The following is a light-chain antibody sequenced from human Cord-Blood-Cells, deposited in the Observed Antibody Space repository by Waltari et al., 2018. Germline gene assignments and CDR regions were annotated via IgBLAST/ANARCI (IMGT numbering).Light chain of an antibody. V-gene: IGLV2-14*01. CDR2: DVS. Sequence: QSALTQPASVSGSPGQSITISCTGTSSDVGGYNYVSWYQQHPGEAPKLMIDDVSNRPSGVSNRFSGSKSGNTASLTISGLQAEDEADYYCSSYTSSSTGVFGGGTKLTVL. CDR3: SSYTSSSTGV. CDR1: SSDVGGYNY. J-gene: IGLJ2*01.